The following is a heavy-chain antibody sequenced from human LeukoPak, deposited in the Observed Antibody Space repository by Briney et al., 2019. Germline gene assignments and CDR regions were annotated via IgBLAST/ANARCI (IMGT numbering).Heavy chain of an antibody. CDR1: GGTFSSYA. Sequence: ASVKVSCKASGGTFSSYAISWVRQAPGQGLEWMGGIIPIFGTANYAQKFQGRVAITADKSTSTAYMELSSLRSEDTAVYYCARLGIGGSHYYYYYMDVWGKGTTVTVSS. D-gene: IGHD1-26*01. CDR2: IIPIFGTA. CDR3: ARLGIGGSHYYYYYMDV. J-gene: IGHJ6*03. V-gene: IGHV1-69*06.